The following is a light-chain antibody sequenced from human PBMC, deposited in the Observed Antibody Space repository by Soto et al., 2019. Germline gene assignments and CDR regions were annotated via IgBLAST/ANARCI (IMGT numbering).Light chain of an antibody. CDR2: GVS. J-gene: IGKJ5*01. CDR1: QSVNSNH. Sequence: EIVVTQSPGTLSLSPGERATLSCRASQSVNSNHLAVYQQRPGQAPRLLIYGVSIRATGIPDRFSGSGSGTDFTLTISRLEPEDLAVFYCQQYGSSLVTFGQGTRLEIK. CDR3: QQYGSSLVT. V-gene: IGKV3-20*01.